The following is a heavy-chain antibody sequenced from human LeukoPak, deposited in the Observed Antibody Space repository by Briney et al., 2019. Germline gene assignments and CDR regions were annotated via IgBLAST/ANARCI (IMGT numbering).Heavy chain of an antibody. Sequence: NISDKGSGYKFNAYWIAGARQMPGKRFECQGIIYPDDSDTRYSPSFQGQVTISVDKSVSIVYLQWSSLKASDTVLYYCARHNITSYYDSRGYDAFDVWVQGTMVIVSS. V-gene: IGHV5-51*01. D-gene: IGHD3-22*01. J-gene: IGHJ3*01. CDR3: ARHNITSYYDSRGYDAFDV. CDR2: IYPDDSDT. CDR1: GYKFNAYW.